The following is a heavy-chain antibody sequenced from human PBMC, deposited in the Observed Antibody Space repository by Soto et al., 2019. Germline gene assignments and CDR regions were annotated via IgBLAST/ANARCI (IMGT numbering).Heavy chain of an antibody. J-gene: IGHJ4*02. CDR1: GYTFTSYG. D-gene: IGHD1-7*01. V-gene: IGHV1-18*01. CDR2: ISAYNGNT. Sequence: ASVKVSCKASGYTFTSYGISWVRQAHGQGLEWMGWISAYNGNTNYAQKLQGRVTMTTDTSTSTAYMELRSLRSDDTAVYYCARDKLELRKSPANDYWGQGTLVTVSS. CDR3: ARDKLELRKSPANDY.